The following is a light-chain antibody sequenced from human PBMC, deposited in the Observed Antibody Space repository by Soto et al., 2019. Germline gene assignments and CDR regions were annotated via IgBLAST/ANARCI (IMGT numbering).Light chain of an antibody. V-gene: IGKV3-20*01. CDR2: GAS. CDR3: QHYGSSFT. J-gene: IGKJ3*01. CDR1: QSVSSN. Sequence: EIVMTQSPATLSVSPGERATLSCWASQSVSSNLAWYQKKPGQAPRLLIYGASSRATGIPDRFSGSGSGTDFTLTISRLEPEDFAVYYCQHYGSSFTFGPGTKVDIK.